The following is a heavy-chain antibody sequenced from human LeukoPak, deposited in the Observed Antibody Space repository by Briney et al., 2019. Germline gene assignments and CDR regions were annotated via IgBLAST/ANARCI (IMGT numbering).Heavy chain of an antibody. D-gene: IGHD3-10*01. CDR3: ASPYYFGSGSYYDALDI. Sequence: GESLKISCKGSGYSFSNYWIGWVRQMPGKGLEWMGIIYPGDSDTRYSPSFQGQVTISADKSISTAYLQWSSLKASDTAMYYCASPYYFGSGSYYDALDIWGQGTMVTVSS. V-gene: IGHV5-51*01. CDR2: IYPGDSDT. CDR1: GYSFSNYW. J-gene: IGHJ3*02.